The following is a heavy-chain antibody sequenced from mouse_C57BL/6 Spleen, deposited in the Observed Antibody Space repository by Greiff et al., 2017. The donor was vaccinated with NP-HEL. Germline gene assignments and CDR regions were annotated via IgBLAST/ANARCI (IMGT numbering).Heavy chain of an antibody. D-gene: IGHD2-5*01. Sequence: QVQLQQPGAELVRPGSSVKLSCKASGYTFTSYWMHWVKQRPIQGLEWIGNIDPSDSETHYNQKFKDKATLTVDKSSSTAYMQLSSLTSEDSSVYYCARSGAYYSNSWFAYWGQGTLVTVSA. CDR2: IDPSDSET. CDR3: ARSGAYYSNSWFAY. V-gene: IGHV1-52*01. J-gene: IGHJ3*01. CDR1: GYTFTSYW.